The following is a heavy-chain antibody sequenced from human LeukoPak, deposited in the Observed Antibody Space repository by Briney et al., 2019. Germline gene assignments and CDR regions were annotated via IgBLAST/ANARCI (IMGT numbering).Heavy chain of an antibody. J-gene: IGHJ4*01. CDR3: ARWGLFCRGGSCYPYSFDY. D-gene: IGHD2-15*01. CDR1: GGSISSSNW. CDR2: IYHSGST. V-gene: IGHV4-4*02. Sequence: SETLSLTCAVSGGSISSSNWWSWVRQPPGKGLEWIGEIYHSGSTNYNPSLKSRVTISVGKSKNQFSLKLSSVTAADTAVYYCARWGLFCRGGSCYPYSFDYGAKEPRVTVS.